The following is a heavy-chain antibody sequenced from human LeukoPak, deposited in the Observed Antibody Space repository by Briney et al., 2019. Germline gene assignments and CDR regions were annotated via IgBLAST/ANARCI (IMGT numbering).Heavy chain of an antibody. D-gene: IGHD6-19*01. CDR3: ARDQEQWLVGSAFDI. CDR2: ISSSSYI. CDR1: GFTFSSYS. V-gene: IGHV3-21*01. J-gene: IGHJ3*02. Sequence: GGSLRLSCAASGFTFSSYSMNWVCQAPGKRLEWVSSISSSSYIYYADSVKGRFTISRDNAKNSLYLQMNSLRAEDTAVYYCARDQEQWLVGSAFDIWGQGTMVTVSS.